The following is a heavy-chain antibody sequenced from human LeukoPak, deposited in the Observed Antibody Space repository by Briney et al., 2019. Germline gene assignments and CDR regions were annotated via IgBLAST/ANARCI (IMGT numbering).Heavy chain of an antibody. V-gene: IGHV5-51*01. J-gene: IGHJ5*02. CDR3: ARQGYNSSPGRAWFDP. CDR1: GYRFTSYW. CDR2: IYPGDSDT. D-gene: IGHD6-6*01. Sequence: GESLKISCKGSGYRFTSYWIGWVRQMPGKGLEWMGIIYPGDSDTRYSPSFQGQVTISADKSISTAYLQWSSLKASDTAMYYCARQGYNSSPGRAWFDPWGQGTLVTVSS.